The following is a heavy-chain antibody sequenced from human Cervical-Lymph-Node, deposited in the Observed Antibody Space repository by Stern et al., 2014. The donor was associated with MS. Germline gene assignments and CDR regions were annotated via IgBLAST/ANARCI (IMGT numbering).Heavy chain of an antibody. CDR3: ATSGGRRGDFRDY. Sequence: MQLVESGPGLVKPSQTLSLTCTVSGGSVSTYNYYWTWIRQPAGKGLEWIGRIYASGNTNYNPSLKGRVTISLDTSRNHFSLKLTSVTAADTAVYYCATSGGRRGDFRDYWGQGTLVTVSS. CDR1: GGSVSTYNYY. J-gene: IGHJ4*02. CDR2: IYASGNT. D-gene: IGHD4-17*01. V-gene: IGHV4-61*02.